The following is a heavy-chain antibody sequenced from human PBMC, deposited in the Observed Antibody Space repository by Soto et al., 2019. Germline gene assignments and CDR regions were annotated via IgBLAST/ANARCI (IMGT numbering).Heavy chain of an antibody. J-gene: IGHJ5*02. CDR3: ARGYPGVAYYYDCSGYHSWFDP. V-gene: IGHV4-30-4*01. Sequence: PSETLSLTCXVSGGSISSGDYYWSWIRQPPGKGLEWIGYIYYSGSTYYNPSLKSRVTISVDTSKNQFSLKLSSVTAADTAVYYCARGYPGVAYYYDCSGYHSWFDPWGQGTLVTVS. CDR1: GGSISSGDYY. D-gene: IGHD3-22*01. CDR2: IYYSGST.